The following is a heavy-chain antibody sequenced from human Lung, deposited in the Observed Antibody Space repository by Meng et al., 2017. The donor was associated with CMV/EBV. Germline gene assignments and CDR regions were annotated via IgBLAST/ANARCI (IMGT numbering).Heavy chain of an antibody. D-gene: IGHD2-2*01. J-gene: IGHJ4*02. CDR3: AKVRVGHCSSTSCDDY. CDR1: GFTFSSYG. CDR2: IRYDGSNK. V-gene: IGHV3-30*02. Sequence: GESLKISCAASGFTFSSYGMHWVRQAPGKGLEWVAFIRYDGSNKYYADSVKGRFTISRDNSKNTLYLQMNSLRAEDTAVYYCAKVRVGHCSSTSCDDYWGKGTXVTVSS.